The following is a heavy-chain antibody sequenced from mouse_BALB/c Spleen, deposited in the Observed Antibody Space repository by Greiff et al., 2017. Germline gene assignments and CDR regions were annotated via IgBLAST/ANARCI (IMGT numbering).Heavy chain of an antibody. CDR1: GFTFSDYY. V-gene: IGHV5-4*02. CDR2: ISDGGSYT. D-gene: IGHD2-4*01. Sequence: EVQRVESGGGLVKPGGSLKLSCAASGFTFSDYYMYWVRQTPEKRLEWVATISDGGSYTYYPDSVKGRFTISRDNAKNNLYLQMSSLKSEDTAMYYCARGDYDYYAMDYWGQGTSVTVAS. CDR3: ARGDYDYYAMDY. J-gene: IGHJ4*01.